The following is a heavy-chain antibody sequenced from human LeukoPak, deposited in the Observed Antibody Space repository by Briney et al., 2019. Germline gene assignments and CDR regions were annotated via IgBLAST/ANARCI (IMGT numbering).Heavy chain of an antibody. CDR2: IKSKTDGGTT. CDR1: GFTFSNAW. J-gene: IGHJ6*02. CDR3: TTGPFDYYGSASYLANGMDV. Sequence: PGGSLRFSCAASGFTFSNAWMSWVRQAPGKGLEWVGRIKSKTDGGTTDYTAPVKGRFTISRDDSKNTLYLQMNSLKTVDTAVYYCTTGPFDYYGSASYLANGMDVWGQGTTVTVSS. D-gene: IGHD3-10*01. V-gene: IGHV3-15*01.